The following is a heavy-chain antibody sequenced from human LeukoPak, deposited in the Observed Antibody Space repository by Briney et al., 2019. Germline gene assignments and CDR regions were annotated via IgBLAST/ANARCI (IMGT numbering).Heavy chain of an antibody. D-gene: IGHD3-9*01. J-gene: IGHJ4*02. CDR3: VIWGDYDVLTGYYVPDY. Sequence: PGASLRLSCVASGFTFSNYAMSWVRQAPGKGLEWVSAITGSGTNRYYADSLKGRFTTSRDNPRNTVFLQMNSLRHEDTAIYYCVIWGDYDVLTGYYVPDYWGQGTLVTVAS. CDR1: GFTFSNYA. V-gene: IGHV3-23*01. CDR2: ITGSGTNR.